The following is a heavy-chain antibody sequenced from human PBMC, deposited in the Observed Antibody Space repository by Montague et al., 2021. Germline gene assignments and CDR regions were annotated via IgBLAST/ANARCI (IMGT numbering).Heavy chain of an antibody. J-gene: IGHJ6*03. D-gene: IGHD1-26*01. CDR2: LSHGGST. V-gene: IGHV4-4*07. CDR3: ARDRVGASGYFYYYYIDV. Sequence: SETLSLTCTVFGDSFNTYSWSWIRQPAGKGLEWIGRLSHGGSTNSNPSLKSRVSMSVDTSKNQFSLRLSSVTAADTAVYFCARDRVGASGYFYYYYIDVWGRGTTVTVSS. CDR1: GDSFNTYS.